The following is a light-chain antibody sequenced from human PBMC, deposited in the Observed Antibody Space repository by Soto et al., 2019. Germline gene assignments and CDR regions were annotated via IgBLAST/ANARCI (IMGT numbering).Light chain of an antibody. CDR2: EGT. J-gene: IGLJ1*01. Sequence: QSVLNHPASVYRSPGQSINISCTGPSSDVVTYNLVSWYQQHPGKAPTVLIYEGTKRPSGVSNRFSGSKSGNTASLTISGLQTEDEADYYCYSFAGSTTFSYVFGPGTKVTVL. V-gene: IGLV2-23*03. CDR1: SSDVVTYNL. CDR3: YSFAGSTTFSYV.